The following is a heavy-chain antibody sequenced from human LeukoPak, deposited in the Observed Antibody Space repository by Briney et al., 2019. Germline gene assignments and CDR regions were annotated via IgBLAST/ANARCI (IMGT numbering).Heavy chain of an antibody. V-gene: IGHV3-33*01. CDR1: GFTFSSYG. CDR3: ARDWGKGDY. Sequence: GGSLRLSCAASGFTFSSYGMHWVRQAPGKGLEWVSLIWYDGSNKYYADSVKGRFTISRDNSKNTMYLQMNSLRAEDTAVYYCARDWGKGDYWGQGTLVTVSS. J-gene: IGHJ4*02. CDR2: IWYDGSNK. D-gene: IGHD3-16*01.